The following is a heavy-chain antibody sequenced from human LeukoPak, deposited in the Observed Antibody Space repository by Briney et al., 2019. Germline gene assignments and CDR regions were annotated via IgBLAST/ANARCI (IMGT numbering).Heavy chain of an antibody. V-gene: IGHV3-11*04. Sequence: GGSLRLSCAASGFTFSDYYMSWIRQAPGKGLEWVSYISSSGTTTYYADSVKGRFTISRDNAKNSLYLQMNSLRAEDTAVYYCAREVRSSWYYYYYYMDVWGKGTTVTVSS. CDR3: AREVRSSWYYYYYYMDV. CDR1: GFTFSDYY. CDR2: ISSSGTTT. D-gene: IGHD6-13*01. J-gene: IGHJ6*03.